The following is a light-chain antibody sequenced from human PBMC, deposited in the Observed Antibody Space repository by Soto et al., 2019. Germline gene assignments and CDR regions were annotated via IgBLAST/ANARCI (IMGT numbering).Light chain of an antibody. V-gene: IGKV3-15*01. Sequence: EIVVTQSPATLSVSPGERATLSCRASQSVSSYLAWYQQKPGQAPRLLIYGASTRATDIPARFSGSGSGTEFTLTISSLQSEDFALYYCQQYNNWPLTFGGGTKVDI. J-gene: IGKJ4*01. CDR3: QQYNNWPLT. CDR2: GAS. CDR1: QSVSSY.